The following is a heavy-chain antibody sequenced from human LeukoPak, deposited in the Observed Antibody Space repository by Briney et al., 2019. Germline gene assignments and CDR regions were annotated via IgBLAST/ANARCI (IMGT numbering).Heavy chain of an antibody. CDR1: GFTFSSYG. J-gene: IGHJ6*03. Sequence: PGGSLRLSCAASGFTFSSYGMHWVRQAPGKGLEWVAFIRYDGSDKYYADSVKGRFTIPRDNSKNTLYLQMNSLRAEDTAVYYCAKDRVATYFYYMDVWGKGTTVTVSS. CDR3: AKDRVATYFYYMDV. CDR2: IRYDGSDK. D-gene: IGHD1-26*01. V-gene: IGHV3-30*02.